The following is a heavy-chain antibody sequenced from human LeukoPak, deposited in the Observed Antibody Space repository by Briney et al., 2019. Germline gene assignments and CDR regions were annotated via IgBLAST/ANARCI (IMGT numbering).Heavy chain of an antibody. J-gene: IGHJ1*01. Sequence: GGSLILSCAASGFTLSDYWMNWVRQAPGKGLVWVSRIKSDGSTNYADSVKGRFTISRDNANNTLSLQMNSLRPEDTGVYYCARAPSEIGGYYPEYFRHWGQGTLVTVSS. CDR2: IKSDGST. D-gene: IGHD3-22*01. CDR1: GFTLSDYW. V-gene: IGHV3-74*01. CDR3: ARAPSEIGGYYPEYFRH.